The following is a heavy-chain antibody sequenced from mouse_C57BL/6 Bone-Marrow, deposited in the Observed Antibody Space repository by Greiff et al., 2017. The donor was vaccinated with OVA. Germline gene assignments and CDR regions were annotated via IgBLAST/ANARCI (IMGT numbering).Heavy chain of an antibody. CDR1: GFSLTSYG. V-gene: IGHV2-5*01. D-gene: IGHD1-1*01. CDR2: IWRGGST. Sequence: VKLVESGPGLVQPSQSLSITCTVSGFSLTSYGVHWVRQSPGKGLEWLGVIWRGGSTDYNAAFMSRLSITKDNSKSQVFFKMNSLQADDTAIYYCAKNGYYGSSYGWYFDVWGTGTTVTVSS. J-gene: IGHJ1*03. CDR3: AKNGYYGSSYGWYFDV.